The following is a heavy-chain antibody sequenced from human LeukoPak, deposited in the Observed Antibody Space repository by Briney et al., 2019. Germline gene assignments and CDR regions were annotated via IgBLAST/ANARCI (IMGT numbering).Heavy chain of an antibody. V-gene: IGHV3-7*05. CDR3: ARSNREFASGSGDY. D-gene: IGHD3-10*01. CDR1: GFPFSSHW. Sequence: GGSLRLSCAASGFPFSSHWMSWVRQAPGKGLEWEANINQDGSEKYYVDSVKGRFSISRDNAKNSLYLQMNSLRAEDTAVYYCARSNREFASGSGDYWGQGTLVTVSS. CDR2: INQDGSEK. J-gene: IGHJ4*02.